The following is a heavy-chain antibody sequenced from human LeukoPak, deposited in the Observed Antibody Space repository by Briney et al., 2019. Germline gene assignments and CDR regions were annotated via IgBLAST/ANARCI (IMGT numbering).Heavy chain of an antibody. CDR2: INPSGGST. Sequence: ASVKVSCKASGYTFTSYYMHWVRQAPGQGLEWMGIINPSGGSTSYAQKFQERVTITRDMSTSTAYMELSSLRSEDTAVYYCAAANSSGWPFDYWGQGTLVTVSS. J-gene: IGHJ4*02. CDR1: GYTFTSYY. D-gene: IGHD6-19*01. V-gene: IGHV1-46*01. CDR3: AAANSSGWPFDY.